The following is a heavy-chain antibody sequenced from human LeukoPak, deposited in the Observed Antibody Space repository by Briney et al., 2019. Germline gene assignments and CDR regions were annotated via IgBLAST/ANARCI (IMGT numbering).Heavy chain of an antibody. CDR2: IKSKTDGGTT. D-gene: IGHD6-19*01. CDR1: GFTFTNAW. V-gene: IGHV3-15*01. Sequence: GGSLRLSCAASGFTFTNAWMNWGRQAPGKGLEWVGRIKSKTDGGTTDYAAPVTGRVTISRDDSKNTLYLQMSSLKTEDTAVYYCFSSGWYFRTNWFDPWGQGTLVTVSS. J-gene: IGHJ5*02. CDR3: FSSGWYFRTNWFDP.